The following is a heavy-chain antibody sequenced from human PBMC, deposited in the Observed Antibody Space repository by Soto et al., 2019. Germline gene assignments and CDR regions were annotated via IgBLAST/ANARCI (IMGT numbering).Heavy chain of an antibody. D-gene: IGHD5-12*01. Sequence: GGSLRLSCTASGFTFSDYYMTWIRQAPGKGLEWVSYISRSGSTVSYADAVEGRFTISRDNAKNSLYLQMNSLRADDTALYYCAKTSGHGGYDPFDYWGQGTLVTVSS. CDR3: AKTSGHGGYDPFDY. CDR2: ISRSGSTV. CDR1: GFTFSDYY. V-gene: IGHV3-11*01. J-gene: IGHJ4*02.